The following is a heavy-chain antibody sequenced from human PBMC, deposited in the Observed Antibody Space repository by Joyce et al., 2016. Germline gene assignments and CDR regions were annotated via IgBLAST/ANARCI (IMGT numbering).Heavy chain of an antibody. D-gene: IGHD3-16*02. CDR3: ARGEREYVWKTYRYDY. V-gene: IGHV1-2*04. CDR2: IDPNTGCT. Sequence: QVQLVQSGAEVKKPGASVKVSCKASGYTFTGYYLHWVRQAPGQGLVLMGWIDPNTGCTRSAQKFQGWVTRTRDTSISTAYMELRRLRSDDTAVYYCARGEREYVWKTYRYDYWGQGTLVTVSS. J-gene: IGHJ4*02. CDR1: GYTFTGYY.